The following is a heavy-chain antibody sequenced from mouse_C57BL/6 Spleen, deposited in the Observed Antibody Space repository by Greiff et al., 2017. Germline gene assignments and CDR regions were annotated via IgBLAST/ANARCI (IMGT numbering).Heavy chain of an antibody. CDR2: ISSGGSYT. Sequence: DVMLVESGGDLVKPGGSLKLSCAASGFTFSSYGMSWVRQTPDKRLEWVATISSGGSYTYYPDSVKGRFTISRDNAKNTLYLQMSSLKSEDTAMYYCARHEDYYGSSRYFDVWGTGTTVTVSS. V-gene: IGHV5-6*02. CDR1: GFTFSSYG. D-gene: IGHD1-1*01. J-gene: IGHJ1*03. CDR3: ARHEDYYGSSRYFDV.